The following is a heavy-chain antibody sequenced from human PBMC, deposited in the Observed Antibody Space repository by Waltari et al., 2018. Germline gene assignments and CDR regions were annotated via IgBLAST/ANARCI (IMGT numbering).Heavy chain of an antibody. Sequence: QVQLVQSGGEVKKPGASVKVSCRASGYSFTNYAISWVRQAPGQGLEWMGWIRADTGNTIYAQNLQGRVTLTADTSSSTAYMELRSLRSDDTAVYYCARPSLGQYYFYGMEVWGQGTTVTVSS. CDR1: GYSFTNYA. CDR2: IRADTGNT. J-gene: IGHJ6*02. CDR3: ARPSLGQYYFYGMEV. D-gene: IGHD1-26*01. V-gene: IGHV1-18*01.